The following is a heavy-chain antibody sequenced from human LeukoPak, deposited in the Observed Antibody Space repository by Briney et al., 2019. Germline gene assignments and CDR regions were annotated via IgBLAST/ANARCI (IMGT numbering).Heavy chain of an antibody. D-gene: IGHD6-13*01. CDR1: GYSFTSYW. CDR2: IYPGDSDT. J-gene: IGHJ3*02. V-gene: IGHV5-51*01. Sequence: GESLKISCKGSGYSFTSYWIGWVRQVPGKGLEWMGIIYPGDSDTRYSPSFQGQVTISADKSISTAYLQWSSLKASDTAMYYCASRYSSSWGPRDAFDIWGQGTMVTVSS. CDR3: ASRYSSSWGPRDAFDI.